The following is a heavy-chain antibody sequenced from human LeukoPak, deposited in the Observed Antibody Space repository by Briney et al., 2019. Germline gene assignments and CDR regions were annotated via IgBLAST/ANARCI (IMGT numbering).Heavy chain of an antibody. CDR1: GYSISSSYY. D-gene: IGHD1-26*01. V-gene: IGHV4-38-2*02. J-gene: IGHJ4*02. CDR2: IYYSGST. CDR3: ARDWAVGATNVAFDY. Sequence: SETLSLTCTVSGYSISSSYYCGWIRPPPGKGLEWIGSIYYSGSTYYNPSLKSRVTISVDTSKNQFSLKLSSVTAADTAVYYCARDWAVGATNVAFDYWGQGTLVTVSS.